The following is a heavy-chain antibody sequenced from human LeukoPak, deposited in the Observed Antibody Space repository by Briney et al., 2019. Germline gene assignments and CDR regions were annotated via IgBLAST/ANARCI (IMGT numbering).Heavy chain of an antibody. CDR3: AKDPDPYKIAAVGTPDY. J-gene: IGHJ4*02. Sequence: PGGSLRLSCAASGFTFSSYAMSWVRQAPGKGLEWVSAISGSGGSTYYADSVKGRFTISRDNSKNTLYLQMNSLRAEGTAVYYCAKDPDPYKIAAVGTPDYWGQGTLVTVSS. CDR1: GFTFSSYA. D-gene: IGHD6-13*01. CDR2: ISGSGGST. V-gene: IGHV3-23*01.